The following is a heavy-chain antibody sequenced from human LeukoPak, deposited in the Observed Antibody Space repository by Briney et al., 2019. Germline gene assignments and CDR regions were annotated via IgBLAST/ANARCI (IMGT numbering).Heavy chain of an antibody. J-gene: IGHJ4*02. CDR3: ARWAHYDSSGSVVSLTSY. CDR1: GFTLSSYE. Sequence: PGGSLRLSCAASGFTLSSYEMNWVRLAPGKGLEWISYISRTGNSIYYADSVKGRFTISRDNAKNSLYLQMNSLRDEDTAVYYCARWAHYDSSGSVVSLTSYWGQGTLVTVSS. CDR2: ISRTGNSI. D-gene: IGHD3-22*01. V-gene: IGHV3-48*03.